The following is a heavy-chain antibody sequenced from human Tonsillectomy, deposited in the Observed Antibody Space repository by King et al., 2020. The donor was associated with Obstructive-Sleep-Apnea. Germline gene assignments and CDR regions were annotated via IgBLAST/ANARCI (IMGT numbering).Heavy chain of an antibody. D-gene: IGHD3-10*01. Sequence: VQLVESGGALVQPGGSLRLSCIVSGLTVRSNYMSWLRQAPGKGLEWVSTIYIDGSTHYAASVKGRFTISRLNSENTVFLQVNSLRPDDTAVYYCARGFRWFDPWGQGTLVIVSS. CDR2: IYIDGST. J-gene: IGHJ5*02. V-gene: IGHV3-53*04. CDR3: ARGFRWFDP. CDR1: GLTVRSNY.